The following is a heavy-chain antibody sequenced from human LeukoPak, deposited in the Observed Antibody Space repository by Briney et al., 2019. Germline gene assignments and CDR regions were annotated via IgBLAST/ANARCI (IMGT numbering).Heavy chain of an antibody. CDR1: GGSISSYY. Sequence: SETLSLTCTVSGGSISSYYWSWIRQPPGKGLEWIGYIYYSGGTNYNPSLKSRVTISVDTSKNQFSLKLSSVTAADTAVYCCARMRYYYYGMDVWGQGTTVTVSS. V-gene: IGHV4-59*01. CDR3: ARMRYYYYGMDV. J-gene: IGHJ6*02. CDR2: IYYSGGT.